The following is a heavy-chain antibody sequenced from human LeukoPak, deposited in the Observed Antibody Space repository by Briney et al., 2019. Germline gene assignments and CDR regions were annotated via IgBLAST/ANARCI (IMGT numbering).Heavy chain of an antibody. J-gene: IGHJ4*02. D-gene: IGHD6-13*01. CDR2: ISSSSSTT. CDR1: GFTFSSYA. V-gene: IGHV3-23*01. Sequence: TGGSLRLSCAASGFTFSSYAMHWVRQAPGKGLEWVSYISSSSSTTYYADSVKGRFTISRDNSKNTLYLQMNSLRAEDTAVYYCAKGKAAPGGVIDYWGQGTLVTVSS. CDR3: AKGKAAPGGVIDY.